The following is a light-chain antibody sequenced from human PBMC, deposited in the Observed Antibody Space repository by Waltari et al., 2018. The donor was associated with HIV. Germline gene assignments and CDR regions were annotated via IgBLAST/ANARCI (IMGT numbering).Light chain of an antibody. CDR2: DVD. V-gene: IGLV2-14*03. Sequence: SAVTQPASVSGLPGQSIPISCSADDSDFGIYNFLSWYQQFPGEPTKLILYDVDRRASGISHRFSGSKSANTASLTISALRAEDEGHYYCASFLGDNTIVFGGGTKVTVL. J-gene: IGLJ2*01. CDR1: DSDFGIYNF. CDR3: ASFLGDNTIV.